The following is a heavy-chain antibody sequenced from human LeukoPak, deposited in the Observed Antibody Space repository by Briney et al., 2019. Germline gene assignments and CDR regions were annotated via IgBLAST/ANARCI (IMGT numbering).Heavy chain of an antibody. CDR1: GFTFSSYS. CDR3: ARGRVVVPAADV. Sequence: PGGSLRLSCAASGFTFSSYSMNWVRQAPGKGLEWVSSISSSSSYIYYADSVKGRFTISRDNAKNSLYLQMNSLRAEDTAVYYCARGRVVVPAADVWGKGTTVTVSS. J-gene: IGHJ6*04. V-gene: IGHV3-21*01. CDR2: ISSSSSYI. D-gene: IGHD2-2*01.